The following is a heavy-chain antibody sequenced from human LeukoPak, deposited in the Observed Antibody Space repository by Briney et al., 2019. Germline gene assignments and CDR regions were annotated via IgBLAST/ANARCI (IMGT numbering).Heavy chain of an antibody. CDR2: MSPSGSS. CDR3: ARGRQDVNMILVVMAGVSYYLDV. D-gene: IGHD3-22*01. CDR1: GGSFSDYY. J-gene: IGHJ6*03. Sequence: PSETLSLTCAVHGGSFSDYYWTWIRQTPGKGLEWIGEMSPSGSSNYNPSLKSRVTISVDTSKNQFPLKLRSVTAADTAVYYCARGRQDVNMILVVMAGVSYYLDVWSKGTTVTVS. V-gene: IGHV4-34*01.